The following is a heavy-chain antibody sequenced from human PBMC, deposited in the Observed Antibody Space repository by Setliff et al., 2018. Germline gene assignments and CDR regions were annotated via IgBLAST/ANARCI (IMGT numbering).Heavy chain of an antibody. CDR2: IYTSWST. V-gene: IGHV4-61*09. Sequence: SETLSLTCTVSGGSISGGFYYWSWIRQPAGKGLEWIGQIYTSWSTNYNPSLKSRVTISLDTSKNQFSLSLSSVTAADTAVYYCARTGTYRYFDYWGQGTLVTVSS. D-gene: IGHD1-1*01. CDR3: ARTGTYRYFDY. J-gene: IGHJ4*02. CDR1: GGSISGGFYY.